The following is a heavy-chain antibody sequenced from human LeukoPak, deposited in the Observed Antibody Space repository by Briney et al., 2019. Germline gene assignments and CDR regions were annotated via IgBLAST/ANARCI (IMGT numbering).Heavy chain of an antibody. CDR3: ARLYGIDY. CDR1: GFTFSSYA. D-gene: IGHD3-16*01. J-gene: IGHJ4*02. Sequence: GGSLRLPCAASGFTFSSYAMHWVRQAPGKGLEWVAVISYDGSNKYYADSVKGRFTISRDNSKNTLYLQMNSLRAEDTAVYYCARLYGIDYWGQGTLVTVSS. V-gene: IGHV3-30-3*01. CDR2: ISYDGSNK.